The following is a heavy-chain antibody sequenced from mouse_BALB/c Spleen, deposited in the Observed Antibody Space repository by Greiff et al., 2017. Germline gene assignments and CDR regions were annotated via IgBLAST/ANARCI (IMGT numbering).Heavy chain of an antibody. CDR1: GFSLTGYG. CDR2: IWSGGST. CDR3: ARGGSEAMDY. D-gene: IGHD1-1*01. V-gene: IGHV2-2*02. Sequence: VMLVESGPGLVQPSQSLSITCTVSGFSLTGYGVHWVRQSPGKGLEWLGVIWSGGSTDYNAAFISRLSTSKDNSKSQVFFKMNSLQANDAAIYYCARGGSEAMDYWGQGTSVTVSS. J-gene: IGHJ4*01.